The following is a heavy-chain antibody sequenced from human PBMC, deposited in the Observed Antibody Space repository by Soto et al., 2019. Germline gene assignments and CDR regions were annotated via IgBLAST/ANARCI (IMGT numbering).Heavy chain of an antibody. V-gene: IGHV4-30-4*01. CDR2: VYSSGST. D-gene: IGHD2-8*01. Sequence: SETLSLTCSVSGASISSGDFYWSWIRQPPGKGLEWIGYVYSSGSTYYNPSLQSRVSMSIDTSENQFSLKLTSVTAADTALYYCARVRCSSGVCYTRLDSWFDTWGQGTLVTVSS. CDR3: ARVRCSSGVCYTRLDSWFDT. J-gene: IGHJ5*02. CDR1: GASISSGDFY.